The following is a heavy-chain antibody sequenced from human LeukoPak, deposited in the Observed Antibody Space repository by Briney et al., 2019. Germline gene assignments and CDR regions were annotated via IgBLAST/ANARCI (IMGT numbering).Heavy chain of an antibody. J-gene: IGHJ6*02. CDR3: AKDVPRFRGYYYYGMDV. V-gene: IGHV3-23*01. CDR1: GFTFSSYA. CDR2: ISGSGGST. D-gene: IGHD3-10*01. Sequence: PGGSLRLSCAASGFTFSSYAMSWVRQAPGKGLEWVSAISGSGGSTYYADSVKGRFTISRDNSKNTLYLQMNSLRAEDTAVYYCAKDVPRFRGYYYYGMDVWGQGTTVTVSS.